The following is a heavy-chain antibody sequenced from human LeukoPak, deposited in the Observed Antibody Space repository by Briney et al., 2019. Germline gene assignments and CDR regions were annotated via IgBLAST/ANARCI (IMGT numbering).Heavy chain of an antibody. D-gene: IGHD4-23*01. V-gene: IGHV1-18*01. Sequence: ASVKVSCKASGYTFNTFHVTWVRQAPGQGLQWMGRISTYNGNSHYAQSLQGRVTMTTDTSTNTAYMELRSLTSDDTAVYYCARLGVTRSSYYMDVWGTGTTVTVSS. CDR3: ARLGVTRSSYYMDV. J-gene: IGHJ6*03. CDR2: ISTYNGNS. CDR1: GYTFNTFH.